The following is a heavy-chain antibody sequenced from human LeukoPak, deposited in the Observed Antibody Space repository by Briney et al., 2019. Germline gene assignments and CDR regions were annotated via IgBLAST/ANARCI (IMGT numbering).Heavy chain of an antibody. CDR2: IHYTGKP. D-gene: IGHD3-16*01. CDR3: ARFGVDYDMDV. J-gene: IGHJ6*02. Sequence: SETLSFTCSVSGGSISGHYWTWIRQPPGKGLEWIGQIHYTGKPDYNPSLKSRITISVDTSKNQVSLQVSSVTAADSAIYYCARFGVDYDMDVWGHGTTVTVFS. CDR1: GGSISGHY. V-gene: IGHV4-59*11.